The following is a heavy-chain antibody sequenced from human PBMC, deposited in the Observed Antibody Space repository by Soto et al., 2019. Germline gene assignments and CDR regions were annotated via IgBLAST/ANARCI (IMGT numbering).Heavy chain of an antibody. Sequence: ASVKVSCKASGYTFTSYAMHWVRQAPGQRLEWMGWINAGNGNTKYSQKLQGRVTITRDTSASTAYMELSSLRSEDTAVYYCAVYSPSGTGNYYRSVGGKGTRVTVSS. D-gene: IGHD4-4*01. CDR3: AVYSPSGTGNYYRSV. J-gene: IGHJ6*03. CDR2: INAGNGNT. V-gene: IGHV1-3*01. CDR1: GYTFTSYA.